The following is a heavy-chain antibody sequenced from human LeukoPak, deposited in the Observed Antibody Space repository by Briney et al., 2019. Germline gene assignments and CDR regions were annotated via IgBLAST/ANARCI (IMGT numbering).Heavy chain of an antibody. CDR1: GDSISSYY. V-gene: IGHV4-59*12. D-gene: IGHD3-3*01. CDR3: ARAPPSIFGVVTNFDY. CDR2: IYYSGST. Sequence: SETLSLTCTVSGDSISSYYWSWIRQPPGKGLEWIGSIYYSGSTYYNPSLKSRVTISVDTSKNQFSLKLSSVTAADTAVYYCARAPPSIFGVVTNFDYWGQGTLVTVSS. J-gene: IGHJ4*02.